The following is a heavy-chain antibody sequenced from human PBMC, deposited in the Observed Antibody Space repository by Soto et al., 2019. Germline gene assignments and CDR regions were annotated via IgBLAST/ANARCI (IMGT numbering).Heavy chain of an antibody. J-gene: IGHJ4*02. D-gene: IGHD5-12*01. CDR3: ARGPQWLRDFFCFDY. Sequence: PGGSLRLSCAASGFTFSSYSMNWVRQAPGKGLEWVSYISSSSSTIYYADSVKGRFTISRDNAKNSLYLQMNSLRAEDTAVYYCARGPQWLRDFFCFDYWGQGTLVTVSS. CDR2: ISSSSSTI. V-gene: IGHV3-48*01. CDR1: GFTFSSYS.